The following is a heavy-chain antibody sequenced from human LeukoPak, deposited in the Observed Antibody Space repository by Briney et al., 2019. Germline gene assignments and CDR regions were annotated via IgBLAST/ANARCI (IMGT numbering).Heavy chain of an antibody. V-gene: IGHV4-4*02. CDR2: IYHTGSI. Sequence: SETLSLTCAVSGGSISTSNWWNWVRQPPGMGLEWIGEIYHTGSIHYNAFLKSRLTISLDNFNNQFSLQLTSVNAADTAMYYCARATGAVPVRGWAFDIWGQGTMVTVAS. D-gene: IGHD2-2*01. CDR3: ARATGAVPVRGWAFDI. J-gene: IGHJ3*02. CDR1: GGSISTSNW.